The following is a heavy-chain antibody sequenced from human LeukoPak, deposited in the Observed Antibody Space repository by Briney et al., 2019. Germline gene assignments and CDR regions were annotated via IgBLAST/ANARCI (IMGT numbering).Heavy chain of an antibody. D-gene: IGHD6-13*01. CDR1: GGSSSGYY. CDR2: INHSGST. J-gene: IGHJ5*02. Sequence: SETLSLTCAVYGGSSSGYYWSWIRQPPGKGLEWIGEINHSGSTNYNPSLKSRVTISVDTSKNQFSLKLSSVTAADTAVYYCARGRYSSSWYRWFDPWGQGTLVTVSS. V-gene: IGHV4-34*01. CDR3: ARGRYSSSWYRWFDP.